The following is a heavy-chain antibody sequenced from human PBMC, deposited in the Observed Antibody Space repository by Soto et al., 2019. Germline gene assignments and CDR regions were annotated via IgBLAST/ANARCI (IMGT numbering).Heavy chain of an antibody. CDR3: ASPTTQVSPVFWRGYDS. CDR1: GGSISSYY. D-gene: IGHD3-3*01. CDR2: IYYSGST. J-gene: IGHJ4*02. Sequence: SETLSLTCTVSGGSISSYYWSWIRQPPGKGLEWIGYIYYSGSTNYNPSLKSRVTISVDTSKNQFSLKLSSVTAADTAVYYCASPTTQVSPVFWRGYDSGGEETLVTFPS. V-gene: IGHV4-59*01.